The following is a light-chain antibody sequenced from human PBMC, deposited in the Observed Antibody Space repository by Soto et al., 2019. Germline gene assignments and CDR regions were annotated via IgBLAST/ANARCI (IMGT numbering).Light chain of an antibody. Sequence: EIVMTQSPATLSVSPGERATLSCRASQSVSSNLAWYQQKPGQAPRLLIYGASTRATGIPGRFSGSGSGTEFTLTISRLHSEDFAVYYCQQYNNWPRTFGQGTKV. CDR1: QSVSSN. J-gene: IGKJ1*01. V-gene: IGKV3-15*01. CDR3: QQYNNWPRT. CDR2: GAS.